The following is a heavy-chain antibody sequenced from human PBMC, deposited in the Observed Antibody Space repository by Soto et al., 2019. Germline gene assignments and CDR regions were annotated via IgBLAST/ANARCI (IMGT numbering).Heavy chain of an antibody. CDR3: AKDSLFGFDY. Sequence: QVQLVESGGGVVQPGRSLRLSCAASGFTFSSYGMHWVRQAPGKGLEWVAVISYDGSNKYYADSVKGRFTISRDNSKNTLYLQMNSLRAEDPAVYYCAKDSLFGFDYWGQGTLVTVSS. D-gene: IGHD3-10*01. V-gene: IGHV3-30*18. CDR2: ISYDGSNK. J-gene: IGHJ4*02. CDR1: GFTFSSYG.